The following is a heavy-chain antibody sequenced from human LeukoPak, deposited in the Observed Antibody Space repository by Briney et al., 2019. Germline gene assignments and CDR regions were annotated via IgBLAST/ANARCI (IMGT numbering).Heavy chain of an antibody. CDR1: GFTFSDYY. J-gene: IGHJ3*02. D-gene: IGHD5-18*01. Sequence: GGSLRLSCAASGFTFSDYYVSWIRQAPGKGLEWVSYISSSSSYTNYADSVKGRFTISRDNAKNPLYLQMNSLRAEDTAVYYCAREPIQLWLRGAFDIWGQGTMVTVSS. CDR3: AREPIQLWLRGAFDI. V-gene: IGHV3-11*05. CDR2: ISSSSSYT.